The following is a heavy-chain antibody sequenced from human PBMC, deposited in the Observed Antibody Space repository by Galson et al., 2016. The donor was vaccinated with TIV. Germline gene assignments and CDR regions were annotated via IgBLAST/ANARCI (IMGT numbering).Heavy chain of an antibody. J-gene: IGHJ6*02. D-gene: IGHD3-10*02. CDR2: IYWDDDE. Sequence: PALVNPTQTLTLTCTFSGFSLITNGVGVGWVRQPPGKALEWLAHIYWDDDERYSPSLKSRLTITKDTSKNQVVLRMTNMDPMDTATYYCVHLPNMFYYGMDVWGQGTTVTVSS. V-gene: IGHV2-5*02. CDR1: GFSLITNGVG. CDR3: VHLPNMFYYGMDV.